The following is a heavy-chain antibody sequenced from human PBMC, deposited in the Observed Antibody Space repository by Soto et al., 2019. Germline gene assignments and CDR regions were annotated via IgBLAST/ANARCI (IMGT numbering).Heavy chain of an antibody. CDR2: IDPSDSYT. V-gene: IGHV5-10-1*01. CDR3: ARQVYYYDSSGYYYVGHFDY. Sequence: GESLKISCKGSGYSFTSYWVSWVRQMPGKGLEWMGRIDPSDSYTNYSPSFQGHVTISADKSISTAYLQWSSLKASDTAMYYCARQVYYYDSSGYYYVGHFDYWGQGTLVTVSS. J-gene: IGHJ4*02. CDR1: GYSFTSYW. D-gene: IGHD3-22*01.